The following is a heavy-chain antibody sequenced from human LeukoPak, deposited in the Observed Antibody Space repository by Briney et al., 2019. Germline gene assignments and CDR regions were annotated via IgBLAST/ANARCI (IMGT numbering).Heavy chain of an antibody. CDR3: AKWEDYYDSSGPNTAFDI. V-gene: IGHV3-23*01. CDR1: GFTFSSYA. CDR2: LSGIGGST. Sequence: GDSLRLFCTASGFTFSSYAMSWVRQAPGKGLEWVSALSGIGGSTYYADSVKGRFTISRDNSKNTLYLQMNSLRSEDTAVYYCAKWEDYYDSSGPNTAFDIWGQGTMVTVSS. D-gene: IGHD3-22*01. J-gene: IGHJ3*02.